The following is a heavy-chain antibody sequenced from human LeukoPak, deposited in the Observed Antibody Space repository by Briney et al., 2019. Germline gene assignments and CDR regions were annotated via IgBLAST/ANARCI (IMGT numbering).Heavy chain of an antibody. CDR2: ISYDGSNK. J-gene: IGHJ4*02. CDR1: GFTFSNYG. CDR3: AKDSSSWSFDY. D-gene: IGHD6-13*01. V-gene: IGHV3-30*18. Sequence: PGGSLRLSCAASGFTFSNYGMHWVRQAPGKGLEWVALISYDGSNKYYADSVKGRFTISRDNSKNTLYLQMNSLRAEDTAVYYCAKDSSSWSFDYWGQGTLVTVSS.